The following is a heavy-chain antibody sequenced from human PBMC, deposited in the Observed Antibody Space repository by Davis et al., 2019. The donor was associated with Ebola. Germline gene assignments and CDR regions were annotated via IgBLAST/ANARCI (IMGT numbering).Heavy chain of an antibody. CDR2: VSNNGGNK. D-gene: IGHD2-8*01. Sequence: SLITPCASSGFTLSRNGMHCVRLAPGKLLEWVAGVSNNGGNKYYADSVKGRFTISRDNSKNALYLQMNSPRGEDTAVYYCAKTLVREVMAYASYFDYWGQGALVTVSS. V-gene: IGHV3-30*18. CDR1: GFTLSRNG. CDR3: AKTLVREVMAYASYFDY. J-gene: IGHJ4*02.